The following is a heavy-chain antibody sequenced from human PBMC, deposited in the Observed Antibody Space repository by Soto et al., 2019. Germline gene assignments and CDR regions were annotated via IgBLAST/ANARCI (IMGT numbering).Heavy chain of an antibody. J-gene: IGHJ5*02. CDR1: GGSISSSSYY. D-gene: IGHD3-3*02. V-gene: IGHV4-39*01. Sequence: SETLSLTCTVSGGSISSSSYYWGWIRKPPGKGLEWIGSIYYSGSTYYNPSLRSRVTISVDTSKNQFSLKLSSVTAADTAVYYCASPKIAFYNWFDPWGQGTLVTVSS. CDR3: ASPKIAFYNWFDP. CDR2: IYYSGST.